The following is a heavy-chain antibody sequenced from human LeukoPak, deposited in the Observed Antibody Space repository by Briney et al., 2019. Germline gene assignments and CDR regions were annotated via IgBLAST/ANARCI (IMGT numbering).Heavy chain of an antibody. J-gene: IGHJ4*02. CDR1: GFTFSTYA. D-gene: IGHD1-20*01. CDR2: VSSDGRGT. CDR3: VKDQSISGYFDF. V-gene: IGHV3-64D*09. Sequence: GGSLRLSCSASGFTFSTYALHWVRQAPGIGLRSVASVSSDGRGTYYADSVKGRFTISRDNSKNTLYLQMSSLRTEDTAVYYCVKDQSISGYFDFWGQGTLVTVSS.